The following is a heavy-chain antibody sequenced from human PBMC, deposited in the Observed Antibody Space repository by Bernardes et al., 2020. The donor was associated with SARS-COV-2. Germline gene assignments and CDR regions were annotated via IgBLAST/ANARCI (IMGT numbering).Heavy chain of an antibody. D-gene: IGHD6-19*01. CDR2: INPNSGGT. V-gene: IGHV1-2*02. J-gene: IGHJ4*02. CDR1: GYTFTGYY. Sequence: ASVKVSCKASGYTFTGYYMHWVRQAPGQGLEWMGWINPNSGGTNYAQKFQGRVTMTRDTSISTAYMELSRLRSDDTAVYYCAGDRSGYSSGWSDYLSQGTLVTVSS. CDR3: AGDRSGYSSGWSDY.